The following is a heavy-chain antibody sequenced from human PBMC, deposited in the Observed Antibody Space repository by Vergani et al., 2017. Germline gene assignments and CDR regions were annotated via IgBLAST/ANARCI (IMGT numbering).Heavy chain of an antibody. CDR3: ARASSSFGVDPFAD. Sequence: QVQLVESGGGVVQPGRSLRLSCAASGCTFSSYGMHWVRQAPGKGLEWVAVIWYDGSNKYYADSVKGRFTISRDNSKHTLYLQMNSLRAEDTAVYYCARASSSFGVDPFADWGQGTLVTVSS. CDR1: GCTFSSYG. V-gene: IGHV3-33*01. CDR2: IWYDGSNK. D-gene: IGHD3-3*01. J-gene: IGHJ4*02.